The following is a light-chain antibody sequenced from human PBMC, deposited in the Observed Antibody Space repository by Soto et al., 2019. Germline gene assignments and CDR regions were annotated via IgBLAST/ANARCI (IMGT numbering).Light chain of an antibody. Sequence: IVMTQSPATLSVSPGEGATLSCRASQSISSNLAWYQQKPGQAPRLVIFDASTRATGIPDRFTGRGSGTEFTLTISSLQSEDSAVYFCQQYNDWPPITFGGGTKVDI. J-gene: IGKJ4*01. V-gene: IGKV3-15*01. CDR1: QSISSN. CDR2: DAS. CDR3: QQYNDWPPIT.